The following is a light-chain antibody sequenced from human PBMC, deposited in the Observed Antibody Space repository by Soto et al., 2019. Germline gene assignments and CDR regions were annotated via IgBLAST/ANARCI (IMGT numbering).Light chain of an antibody. CDR2: GAS. J-gene: IGKJ5*01. CDR3: QQYNNWPPIT. V-gene: IGKV3-15*01. Sequence: EIVLTHSPGTLSLSLRRRATLCCRASQSISSSYLAWYQQRPGQAPRLXIYGASTRATGIPARFSGSGSGTELALTISSLQSEDFAVYYCQQYNNWPPITFGQGTRLEIK. CDR1: QSISSSY.